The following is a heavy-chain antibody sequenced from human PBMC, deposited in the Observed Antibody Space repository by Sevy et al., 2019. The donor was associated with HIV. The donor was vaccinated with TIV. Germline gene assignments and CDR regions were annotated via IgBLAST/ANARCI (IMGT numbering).Heavy chain of an antibody. CDR2: ISSSSSYI. J-gene: IGHJ4*02. Sequence: GGSLRLSCAASGFTFSSYSMNWVRQAPGKGLEWVSSISSSSSYIYYADSVKGRFTISRDNAKNSLYLQMNSLRAEDTVVYYCASSAKIPAAIDSSSSCSDYWGQGTLVTVSS. D-gene: IGHD2-2*02. CDR1: GFTFSSYS. CDR3: ASSAKIPAAIDSSSSCSDY. V-gene: IGHV3-21*01.